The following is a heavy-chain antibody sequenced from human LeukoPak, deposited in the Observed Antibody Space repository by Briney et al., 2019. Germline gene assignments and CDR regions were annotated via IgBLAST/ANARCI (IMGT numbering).Heavy chain of an antibody. D-gene: IGHD6-19*01. CDR2: INHSGST. Sequence: SETLSLTCAVYGGSFSGYHWSWIRQPPGKGLEWIGEINHSGSTNYNPSLKSRVTISVDTSKNQFSLKLSSVTAADTAVYYCARVGSGWYGTWGQGTLVTVSS. V-gene: IGHV4-34*01. CDR1: GGSFSGYH. CDR3: ARVGSGWYGT. J-gene: IGHJ4*02.